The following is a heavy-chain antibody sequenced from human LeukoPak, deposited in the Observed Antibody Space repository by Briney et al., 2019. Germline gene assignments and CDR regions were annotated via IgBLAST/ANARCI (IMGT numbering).Heavy chain of an antibody. D-gene: IGHD6-13*01. CDR2: IYYSGST. CDR1: GGSISSYY. CDR3: ARQSTATGIAAAALDY. Sequence: SETLSLTCTVSGGSISSYYWSWIRQPPGKGLEWIGYIYYSGSTNYNPSLKSRVTISVDTSKNQFSLKLSSVTAADTAVYYCARQSTATGIAAAALDYWGQGTLVTVSS. J-gene: IGHJ4*02. V-gene: IGHV4-59*08.